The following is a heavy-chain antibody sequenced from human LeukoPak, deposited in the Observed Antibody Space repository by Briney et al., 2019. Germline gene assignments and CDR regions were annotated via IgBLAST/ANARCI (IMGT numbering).Heavy chain of an antibody. D-gene: IGHD3-22*01. CDR3: ARHANYYDSSGPDSDFDY. V-gene: IGHV4-59*08. Sequence: KPSETLSPTCTVSGGSISSYYWSWIRQPPGKGLEWIGYIYYSGSTNYNPSLKSRVTISVDTSKNQFSLKLSSVTAADTAVYYCARHANYYDSSGPDSDFDYWGQGTLVTVSS. CDR1: GGSISSYY. J-gene: IGHJ4*02. CDR2: IYYSGST.